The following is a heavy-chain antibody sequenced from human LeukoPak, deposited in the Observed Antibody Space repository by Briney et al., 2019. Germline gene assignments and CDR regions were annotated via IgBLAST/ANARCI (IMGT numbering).Heavy chain of an antibody. CDR2: INHSGST. J-gene: IGHJ4*02. CDR1: GGSFSGYY. D-gene: IGHD2-2*01. Sequence: PSETLSLTCAVYGGSFSGYYWSWIRQPPGKGLEWIGEINHSGSTNYNPSLKSRVTISVDTSKNQFSLKLSSVTAADTAVYYCASHSPLPNCSSTSCPASHFDYWGQGTLVTVSS. CDR3: ASHSPLPNCSSTSCPASHFDY. V-gene: IGHV4-34*01.